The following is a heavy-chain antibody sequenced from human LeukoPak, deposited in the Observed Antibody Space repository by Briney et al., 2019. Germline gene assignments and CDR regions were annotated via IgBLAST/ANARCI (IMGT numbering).Heavy chain of an antibody. CDR2: ISSSSSYI. V-gene: IGHV3-21*01. CDR3: ASSQQLTYYFDH. D-gene: IGHD6-13*01. J-gene: IGHJ4*02. CDR1: GFTFSSYS. Sequence: GGSLRLSCAASGFTFSSYSMNWVRQAPGKGLEWVSSISSSSSYIYYADSVKGRFTISRDNAKNSLYLQMNSLRAEDTAVYYCASSQQLTYYFDHWGQGTLVTVSS.